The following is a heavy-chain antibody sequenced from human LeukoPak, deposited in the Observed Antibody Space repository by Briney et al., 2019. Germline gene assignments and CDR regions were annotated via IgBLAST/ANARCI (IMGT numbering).Heavy chain of an antibody. CDR1: GGTFSSYA. V-gene: IGHV1-69*13. CDR2: IIPIFGTA. Sequence: ASVKVSCKASGGTFSSYAISWVRQAPGQGLEWMGGIIPIFGTANYAQKFQGRVTITADESTSTAYMELSSLRSEDTAVYYCAREGSGWYWFWFDPWGQGTLVTVSS. CDR3: AREGSGWYWFWFDP. J-gene: IGHJ5*02. D-gene: IGHD6-19*01.